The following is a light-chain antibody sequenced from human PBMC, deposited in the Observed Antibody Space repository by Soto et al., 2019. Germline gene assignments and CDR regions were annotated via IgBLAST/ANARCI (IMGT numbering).Light chain of an antibody. V-gene: IGKV3-20*01. Sequence: EIVLTQSPGTLSLSPGERATLSCRASQSVSNNYLAWYHQKPGQAPRLLIYAASNRAVGLPDRFSGSGSGTDFSLTSSRLEAEDFAVYYCQQYGSSPLITFGQGTRLELK. J-gene: IGKJ5*01. CDR3: QQYGSSPLIT. CDR2: AAS. CDR1: QSVSNNY.